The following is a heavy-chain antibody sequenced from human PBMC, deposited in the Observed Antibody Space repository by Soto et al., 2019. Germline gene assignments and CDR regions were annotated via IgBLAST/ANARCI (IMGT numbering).Heavy chain of an antibody. D-gene: IGHD3-10*01. CDR2: IYYSGST. CDR1: GGSISSYY. V-gene: IGHV4-59*01. J-gene: IGHJ6*02. Sequence: QVQLQESGPGLVKPSETLSLTCTVSGGSISSYYWSWIRQPPGKGLEWIGYIYYSGSTNYNPSLKSRVHISVDTSKNQFSLKLSSVTAADTAMYYCARGDPLLWFGEKVYYGMDVWGQGTTVTVSS. CDR3: ARGDPLLWFGEKVYYGMDV.